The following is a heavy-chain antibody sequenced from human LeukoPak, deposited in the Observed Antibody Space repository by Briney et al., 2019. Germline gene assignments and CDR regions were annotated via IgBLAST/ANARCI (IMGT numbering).Heavy chain of an antibody. Sequence: GGSLRLSCAASGFIYSHYGMHWVRQAPGKGLEWVAVIWSDGSNRFYAGSVKGRFTISRDNSQDTLFLQMNSLRAEDTAMYYCARDAQRGFDYSNSLEYWGHGTLVTVSS. V-gene: IGHV3-33*01. J-gene: IGHJ4*01. CDR2: IWSDGSNR. CDR1: GFIYSHYG. D-gene: IGHD4-11*01. CDR3: ARDAQRGFDYSNSLEY.